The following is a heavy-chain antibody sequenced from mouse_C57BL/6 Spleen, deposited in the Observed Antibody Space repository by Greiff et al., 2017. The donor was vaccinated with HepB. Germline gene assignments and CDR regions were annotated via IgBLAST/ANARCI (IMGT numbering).Heavy chain of an antibody. V-gene: IGHV14-2*01. D-gene: IGHD1-1*01. CDR2: IDPEDGET. CDR3: ARTVVAHYYAMDY. Sequence: EVKVEESGAELVKPGASVKLSCTASGFNIKDYYMHWVKQRTEQGLEWIGRIDPEDGETKYAPKFQGKATITADTSSNTAYLQLSSLTSEDTSVYYCARTVVAHYYAMDYWGQGTSVTVSS. J-gene: IGHJ4*01. CDR1: GFNIKDYY.